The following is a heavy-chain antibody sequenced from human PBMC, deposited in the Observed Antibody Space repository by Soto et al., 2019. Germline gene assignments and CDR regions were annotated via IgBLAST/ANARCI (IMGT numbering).Heavy chain of an antibody. Sequence: QITLKESGPTLVKPTQTLTLTCTFSGFSLTTSGVGVGWIRQPPGQALEWLALIYWDDDKRYSPSLKSRLTITKDTSKIRVVLTRTNMDPVDTATYYGAHRRYSSVWYKYFPHWVQGTLVTVS. D-gene: IGHD6-19*01. CDR3: AHRRYSSVWYKYFPH. V-gene: IGHV2-5*02. CDR2: IYWDDDK. J-gene: IGHJ1*01. CDR1: GFSLTTSGVG.